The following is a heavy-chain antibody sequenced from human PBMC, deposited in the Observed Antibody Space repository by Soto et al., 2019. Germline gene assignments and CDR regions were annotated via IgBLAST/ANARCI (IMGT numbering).Heavy chain of an antibody. CDR3: AREKYYYYYGMDV. V-gene: IGHV3-33*01. CDR1: GFTFSSYG. CDR2: IWYDGSNK. J-gene: IGHJ6*02. Sequence: QVQLVESGGGVVQPGRSLRLSCAASGFTFSSYGMHWVRQAPGKGLEWVAVIWYDGSNKYYADSVKGRFTISRDNSKNTLYLQMNSLRAEDTAVYYCAREKYYYYYGMDVWGQGTTVTVSS.